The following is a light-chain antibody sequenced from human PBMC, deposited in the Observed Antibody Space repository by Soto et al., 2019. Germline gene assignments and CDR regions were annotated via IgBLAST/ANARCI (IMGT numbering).Light chain of an antibody. CDR3: HQYASSPQT. CDR2: DAS. CDR1: QSVAKNY. Sequence: EIVLTQSPGTLSLSPGERATLSCRASQSVAKNYLAWYQQEPGQAPRLLIYDASKRATGIPDRFSGSGSGTDFTITISRLEPEDFAVYYWHQYASSPQTFGQGTKVEIK. V-gene: IGKV3-20*01. J-gene: IGKJ1*01.